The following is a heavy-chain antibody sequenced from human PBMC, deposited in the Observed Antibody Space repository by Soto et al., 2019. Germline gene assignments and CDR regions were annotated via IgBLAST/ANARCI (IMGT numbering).Heavy chain of an antibody. J-gene: IGHJ6*03. CDR2: IRSKTNNYAT. Sequence: EVQLVESGGGLVQPGGSLKLACLASGFPLSDSAIHWVRKASGKGLEWVGRIRSKTNNYATTYGAPVRGRFTLSRDVSKNSAYRQTDNLESEASAFYYCTRQAGGQAEHSFSYYYMDVWGKGTTVSV. CDR1: GFPLSDSA. D-gene: IGHD2-15*01. V-gene: IGHV3-73*01. CDR3: TRQAGGQAEHSFSYYYMDV.